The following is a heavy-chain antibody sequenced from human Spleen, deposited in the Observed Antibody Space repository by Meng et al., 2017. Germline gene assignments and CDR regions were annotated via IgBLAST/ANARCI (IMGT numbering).Heavy chain of an antibody. D-gene: IGHD3-3*02. Sequence: QGPLQTSAPGLVRPSRTLSLTCTVSGGSVSSGDVYWSWIRQPPGKVLEWIVHIYYSGSTNYNPSLKSRVTISIDTSKNQFSLKLSSVTTADTAVYFCARSPFSASPYYFGYWGLGTLVTVSS. CDR1: GGSVSSGDVY. J-gene: IGHJ4*02. V-gene: IGHV4-61*08. CDR2: IYYSGST. CDR3: ARSPFSASPYYFGY.